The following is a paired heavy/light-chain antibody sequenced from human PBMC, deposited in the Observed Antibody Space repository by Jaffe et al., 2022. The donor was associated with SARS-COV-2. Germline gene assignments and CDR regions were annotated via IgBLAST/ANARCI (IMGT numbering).Heavy chain of an antibody. J-gene: IGHJ4*02. CDR1: GFTFSSYA. CDR2: ISSNGGST. Sequence: EVQLVESGGGLVQPGGSLRLSCSASGFTFSSYAMHWVRQAPGKGLEYVSAISSNGGSTYYADSVKGRFTISRDNSKNTLYLQMSSLRAEDTAVYYCVKKTTVTTSFDYWGQGTLVTVSS. D-gene: IGHD4-17*01. V-gene: IGHV3-64D*09. CDR3: VKKTTVTTSFDY.
Light chain of an antibody. V-gene: IGKV2-24*01. CDR1: QSLVHSDGNTY. Sequence: DIVMTQTPLSSPVTLGQPASISCRSSQSLVHSDGNTYLSWLQQRPGQPPRLLIYKISNRFSGVPDRFSGSGAGTDFTLKISRVEAEDVGVYYCMQATQFPLTFGGGTKVEIK. CDR2: KIS. J-gene: IGKJ4*01. CDR3: MQATQFPLT.